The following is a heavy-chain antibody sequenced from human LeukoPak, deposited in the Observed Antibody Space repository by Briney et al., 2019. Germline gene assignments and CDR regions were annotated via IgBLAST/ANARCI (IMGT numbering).Heavy chain of an antibody. D-gene: IGHD2-21*01. CDR1: GFTLSTYA. V-gene: IGHV3-23*01. CDR3: AKAPVTSCRGAYCYPFDS. CDR2: TSSSDAGT. J-gene: IGHJ4*02. Sequence: WGSLRLSCAASGFTLSTYAISWVRQTPGKGLEWVAATSSSDAGTYHADSVRGRFTISRDNSKNTLYLQMNSLRAEDAAVYFCAKAPVTSCRGAYCYPFDSWGQGTLVTVSS.